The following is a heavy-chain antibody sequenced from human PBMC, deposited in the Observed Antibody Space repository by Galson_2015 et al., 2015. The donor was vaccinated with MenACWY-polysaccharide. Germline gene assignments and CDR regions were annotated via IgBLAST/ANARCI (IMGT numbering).Heavy chain of an antibody. Sequence: TLSLTCPVSGGSISSGSYYWSWLRQPAVKGLEWIGRIYTSGSTNYNPSLKSQVTMSVDTSKNNFSLNLSSVTAAETAVYSCARGSYCGGDCYLDYWGQGTLVTVSS. V-gene: IGHV4-61*02. CDR1: GGSISSGSYY. D-gene: IGHD2-21*02. CDR3: ARGSYCGGDCYLDY. J-gene: IGHJ4*02. CDR2: IYTSGST.